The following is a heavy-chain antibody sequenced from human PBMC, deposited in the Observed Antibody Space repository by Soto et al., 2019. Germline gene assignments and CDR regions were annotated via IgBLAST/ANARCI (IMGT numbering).Heavy chain of an antibody. D-gene: IGHD2-21*01. V-gene: IGHV3-11*06. Sequence: GGSLRLSCATSGFPFNDYYMTWIRQAPGKGLEWLSHISPKSTFRNHADSVKGRFTISRDNTESSLFLQMNSLGVDDTAVYSCVRGGGGGLFEHWGQGVLVTVSS. CDR3: VRGGGGGLFEH. CDR1: GFPFNDYY. J-gene: IGHJ4*02. CDR2: ISPKSTFR.